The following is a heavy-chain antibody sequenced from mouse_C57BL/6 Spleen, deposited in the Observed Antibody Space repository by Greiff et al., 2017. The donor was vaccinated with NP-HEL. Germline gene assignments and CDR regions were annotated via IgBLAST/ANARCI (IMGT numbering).Heavy chain of an antibody. Sequence: EVQVVESGGGLVQPGGSLSVSCAASGFTFTDYYMSWVRQPPGKALEWLGFIRNKANGYTTEYSASVKGRFTISRDNSQSILYLQMNALRAEDSATYYCARSHYYGSSYWFAYWGQGTLVTVSA. CDR3: ARSHYYGSSYWFAY. D-gene: IGHD1-1*01. CDR2: IRNKANGYTT. CDR1: GFTFTDYY. V-gene: IGHV7-3*01. J-gene: IGHJ3*01.